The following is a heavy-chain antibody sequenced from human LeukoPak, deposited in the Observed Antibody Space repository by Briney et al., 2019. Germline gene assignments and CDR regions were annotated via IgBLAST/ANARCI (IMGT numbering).Heavy chain of an antibody. CDR1: GYTFTSYD. CDR3: VRGQDVVVVAANNDY. J-gene: IGHJ4*02. D-gene: IGHD2-2*01. CDR2: MNPSSGNT. Sequence: GASVKVSCKASGYTFTSYDINWVRQATGQGLEWLGWMNPSSGNTGYAQKFQGRVTMTRDTSISTAYMELSSLRSEDTAVYYCVRGQDVVVVAANNDYWGQGTLVTVSS. V-gene: IGHV1-8*01.